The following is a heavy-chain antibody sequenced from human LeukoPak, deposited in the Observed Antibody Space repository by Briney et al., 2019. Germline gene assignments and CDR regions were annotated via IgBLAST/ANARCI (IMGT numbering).Heavy chain of an antibody. CDR1: GFTFSSYG. CDR2: IWYDGSNK. D-gene: IGHD1-26*01. CDR3: ARDLVGRMGYYYGMDV. V-gene: IGHV3-33*01. Sequence: GGSLRLSCAASGFTFSSYGMHWVRQAPGKGLEWVAVIWYDGSNKYYADSVKGRFTISRDNSKNTLYLQMNSLRAEDTAVYYCARDLVGRMGYYYGMDVWGQGTTVTVSS. J-gene: IGHJ6*02.